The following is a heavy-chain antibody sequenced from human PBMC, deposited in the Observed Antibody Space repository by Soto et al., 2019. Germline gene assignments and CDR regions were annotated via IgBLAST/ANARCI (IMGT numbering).Heavy chain of an antibody. CDR1: GFTVSTKY. J-gene: IGHJ4*02. Sequence: EVQLVESGGGLVQLGGSLSLSCAAPGFTVSTKYISWVPQAPGKGLEWASVIYSGGSTFYADSVRGRFTISRDNSKNTVNLQMNSLRAEDTAVYYCARDPWAADYWGQGTLVTVSS. V-gene: IGHV3-66*01. D-gene: IGHD3-16*01. CDR2: IYSGGST. CDR3: ARDPWAADY.